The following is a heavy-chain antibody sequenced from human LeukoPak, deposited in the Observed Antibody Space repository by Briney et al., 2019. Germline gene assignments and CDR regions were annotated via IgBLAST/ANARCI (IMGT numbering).Heavy chain of an antibody. Sequence: KPSETLSLTCTVSGGSISGYYLSWIRQPPGKGLEWIGYINYSGSTNYNPSLKSRVTISVDTSKNQFSLKLTSVTAADTAVYHCVRYFDWPYAFDIWGQGTMVTVSS. CDR3: VRYFDWPYAFDI. CDR1: GGSISGYY. CDR2: INYSGST. D-gene: IGHD3-9*01. V-gene: IGHV4-59*01. J-gene: IGHJ3*02.